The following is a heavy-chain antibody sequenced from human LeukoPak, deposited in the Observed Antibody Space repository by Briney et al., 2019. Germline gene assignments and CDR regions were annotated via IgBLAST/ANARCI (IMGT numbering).Heavy chain of an antibody. CDR3: ARLPITKRAMDV. V-gene: IGHV4-39*01. Sequence: ASETLSLTCSVSGDSIRSGDAYWGWIRQSPLKGLEWIASIYYAGSPHYNPSLNSRRVTMSVDTAKNQFSLKLTSVTAADTAVYYCARLPITKRAMDVWGQGTTVTVSS. D-gene: IGHD3-3*01. CDR2: IYYAGSP. J-gene: IGHJ6*02. CDR1: GDSIRSGDAY.